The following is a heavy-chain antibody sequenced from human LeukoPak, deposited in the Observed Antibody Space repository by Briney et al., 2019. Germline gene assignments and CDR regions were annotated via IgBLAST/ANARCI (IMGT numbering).Heavy chain of an antibody. J-gene: IGHJ4*02. CDR2: ISYDGSNK. CDR1: GFTFSSYG. V-gene: IGHV3-30*03. Sequence: GGSLRLSCAASGFTFSSYGMHWVRQAPGKGLEWVAVISYDGSNKYYADSVKGRFTISRDNSKNTLYLQMNSLRSEDTAVYYCARERIAVAGMLDYWGQGTLVTVSS. CDR3: ARERIAVAGMLDY. D-gene: IGHD6-19*01.